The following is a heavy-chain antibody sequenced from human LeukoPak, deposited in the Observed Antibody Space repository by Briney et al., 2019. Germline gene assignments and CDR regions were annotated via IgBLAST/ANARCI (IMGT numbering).Heavy chain of an antibody. CDR3: ARFGSGWWYNDY. V-gene: IGHV4-59*01. CDR2: IYYSGST. J-gene: IGHJ4*02. D-gene: IGHD6-19*01. Sequence: SETLSLTCTVSGGSIRSYYWTWIRQPPGKGLEWIGYIYYSGSTNYNPSLKSRVTISVDTSKNQFSLKLSSVTAADTAVYYCARFGSGWWYNDYWGQGTLVTVSS. CDR1: GGSIRSYY.